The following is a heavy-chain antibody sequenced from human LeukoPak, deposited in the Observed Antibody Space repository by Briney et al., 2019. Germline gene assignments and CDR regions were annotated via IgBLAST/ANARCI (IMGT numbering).Heavy chain of an antibody. Sequence: GGSLRLSCAASGFTFSSYAMSWVRQAPGKGLEWVSAISGSGGSTYYADSVKGRFTISRDNSKNTLYLQMNSLRAEDTAVYYCAKARGYSRDLRLGGDYWGQGTLVTVSS. CDR1: GFTFSSYA. CDR2: ISGSGGST. D-gene: IGHD6-13*01. CDR3: AKARGYSRDLRLGGDY. J-gene: IGHJ4*02. V-gene: IGHV3-23*01.